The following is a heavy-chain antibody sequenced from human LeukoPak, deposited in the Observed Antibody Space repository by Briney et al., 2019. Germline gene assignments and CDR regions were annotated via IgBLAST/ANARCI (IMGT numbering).Heavy chain of an antibody. V-gene: IGHV1-2*02. CDR2: INPNSGGT. CDR3: ARDPDYTGSYGWFDP. CDR1: GYTLTGYN. D-gene: IGHD1-26*01. J-gene: IGHJ5*02. Sequence: GASVKVSCKASGYTLTGYNMHWVRQAPGQGLEWMGWINPNSGGTNYAQKFQGRVTMTRDTSISTAYMELSRLRSDDTAVYYCARDPDYTGSYGWFDPWGQGTLATVSS.